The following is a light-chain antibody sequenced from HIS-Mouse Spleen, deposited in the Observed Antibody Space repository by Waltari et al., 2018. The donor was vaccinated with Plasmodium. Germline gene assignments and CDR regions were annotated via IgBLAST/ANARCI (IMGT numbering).Light chain of an antibody. Sequence: AIWMTQSPSLLPASTGDRVTISCRMSPDIISYLAWYQQKPGKAPELLIYAASTLQSGVPSRFSGSGSGTDFTLTISCLQSEDFATYYCQQYYSFPQTFGQGTKVEIK. CDR3: QQYYSFPQT. J-gene: IGKJ1*01. V-gene: IGKV1D-8*02. CDR1: PDIISY. CDR2: AAS.